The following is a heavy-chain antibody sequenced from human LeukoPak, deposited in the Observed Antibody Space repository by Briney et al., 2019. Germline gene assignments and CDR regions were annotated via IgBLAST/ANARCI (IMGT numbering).Heavy chain of an antibody. CDR2: IYYSGST. Sequence: SETLSLTCTVSGRSISSSSYYWVWIRQPPGKGLEWFGSIYYSGSTYYNPSLKSRVTISVDTSKNQFSLKLSSVTAADTAVYYCARLTSMLLATIRGAFDIWGQGTMVTVSS. D-gene: IGHD2-8*01. CDR1: GRSISSSSYY. CDR3: ARLTSMLLATIRGAFDI. V-gene: IGHV4-39*01. J-gene: IGHJ3*02.